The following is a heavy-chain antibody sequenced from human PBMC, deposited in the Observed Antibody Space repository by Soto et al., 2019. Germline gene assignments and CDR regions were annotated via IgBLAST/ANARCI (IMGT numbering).Heavy chain of an antibody. Sequence: PSEPLRLTCTVSGGSSSSDYWSWIRQPPGKGLEWIGYIYYSGSTSYNPSLKSRLTISVDTSKNQFSLKLSSVTAADTAVYYCARRGNWGSDEFDYWGQGTLVTVSS. J-gene: IGHJ4*02. D-gene: IGHD7-27*01. CDR3: ARRGNWGSDEFDY. CDR2: IYYSGST. V-gene: IGHV4-59*08. CDR1: GGSSSSDY.